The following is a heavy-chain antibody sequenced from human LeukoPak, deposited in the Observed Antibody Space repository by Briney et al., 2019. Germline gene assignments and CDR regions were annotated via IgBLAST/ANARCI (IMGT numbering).Heavy chain of an antibody. CDR1: GFTFSSYA. V-gene: IGHV3-23*01. Sequence: GSLRLSCAASGFTFSSYAMSWVRQAPGKGLEWVSAISGSGGSTYYADSVKGRFTISRDNSKNTLYLQMNSLRAEDTAVYYCAKDLGSLGYCSGGSCYGPRFDAFDIWGQGTMVTVSS. CDR3: AKDLGSLGYCSGGSCYGPRFDAFDI. J-gene: IGHJ3*02. D-gene: IGHD2-15*01. CDR2: ISGSGGST.